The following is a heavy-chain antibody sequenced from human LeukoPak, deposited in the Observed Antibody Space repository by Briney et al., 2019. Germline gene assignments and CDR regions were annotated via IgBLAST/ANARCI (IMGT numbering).Heavy chain of an antibody. V-gene: IGHV5-51*01. J-gene: IGHJ4*02. D-gene: IGHD3-10*01. CDR1: GFTFTDYW. Sequence: GESLKISCKGSGFTFTDYWIGWVRQMPEKGLEWMGMIYPGDSSTRYSPSFQGQVSISADKATSTAYLQWSSLKASDTAIYYCARFRLYGSGSYYNHWGQGSVVTVSS. CDR3: ARFRLYGSGSYYNH. CDR2: IYPGDSST.